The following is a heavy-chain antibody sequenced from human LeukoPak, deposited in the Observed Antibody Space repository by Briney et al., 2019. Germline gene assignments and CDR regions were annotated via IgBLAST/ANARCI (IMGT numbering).Heavy chain of an antibody. CDR2: ISNDGNEK. J-gene: IGHJ4*01. V-gene: IGHV3-30*04. D-gene: IGHD2-8*02. CDR3: VRDGGYTGGWTYGAGDY. Sequence: GRSLRLSCAASGFTFSAYVMHWVRQAPGKGLECVAVISNDGNEKYYADSVKGRSSISRDNSKNTLYLQMSSLRTEDTAVYYCVRDGGYTGGWTYGAGDYWGQGNLVTVSS. CDR1: GFTFSAYV.